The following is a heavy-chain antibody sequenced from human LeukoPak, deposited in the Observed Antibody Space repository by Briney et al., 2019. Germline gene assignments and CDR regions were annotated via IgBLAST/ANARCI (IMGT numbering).Heavy chain of an antibody. D-gene: IGHD3-22*01. V-gene: IGHV1-69*05. Sequence: VASVKDSCKASGGTFSSYAISWVRQAPGQGLEWMGGIIPIFGTANYAQKFQGRVTITTDESTSTAYMELSSLRSEDTAVYYCASHREDYYDSSGYYLYFDYWGQRTLVTVSS. CDR3: ASHREDYYDSSGYYLYFDY. CDR1: GGTFSSYA. CDR2: IIPIFGTA. J-gene: IGHJ4*02.